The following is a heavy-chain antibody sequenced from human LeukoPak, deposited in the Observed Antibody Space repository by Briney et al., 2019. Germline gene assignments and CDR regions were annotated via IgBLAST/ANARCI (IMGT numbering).Heavy chain of an antibody. Sequence: GGSLRLSCAASGFTFSSYSMNWVRQAPGKGLECVSYISSSSSTIYYADSVKGRFTISRDNAKNSPYLQMNSLRAEDTAVYYCARDLGFGPYSSENYWGQGALVTVSS. CDR1: GFTFSSYS. D-gene: IGHD6-25*01. V-gene: IGHV3-48*04. J-gene: IGHJ4*02. CDR2: ISSSSSTI. CDR3: ARDLGFGPYSSENY.